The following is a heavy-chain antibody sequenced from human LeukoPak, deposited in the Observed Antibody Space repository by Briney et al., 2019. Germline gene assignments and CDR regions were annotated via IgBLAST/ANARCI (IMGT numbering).Heavy chain of an antibody. CDR2: IKHDGSEE. Sequence: GGSLRLSCVASGLSISGQWMNGVRQASGQGLEWVANIKHDGSEEHYVDSVKGRFTISRDDGRNSVSLQMNSVRAEDTAVYYCGYTNNFYHWGQGTLVVVSS. CDR1: GLSISGQW. D-gene: IGHD3-16*02. CDR3: GYTNNFYH. J-gene: IGHJ4*02. V-gene: IGHV3-7*01.